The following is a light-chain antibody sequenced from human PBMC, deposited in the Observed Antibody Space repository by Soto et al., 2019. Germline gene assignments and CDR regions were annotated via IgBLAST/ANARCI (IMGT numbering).Light chain of an antibody. CDR1: SSDIGGYNY. V-gene: IGLV2-14*01. CDR3: QSYDSSLSGYV. CDR2: EVN. J-gene: IGLJ1*01. Sequence: QSVLTQPASVSGSPGQSITVSCTGTSSDIGGYNYVSWYQHHPGKAPQLIIYEVNLRPSGVSDRFSASKSGTSASLAITGLQAEDEADYYCQSYDSSLSGYVFGTGTKLTVL.